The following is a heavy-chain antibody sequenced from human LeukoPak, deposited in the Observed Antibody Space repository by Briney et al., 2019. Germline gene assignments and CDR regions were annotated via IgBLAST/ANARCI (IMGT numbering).Heavy chain of an antibody. J-gene: IGHJ4*02. D-gene: IGHD5-12*01. V-gene: IGHV1-69*06. CDR3: ARDEDGYDYFY. CDR1: GGTFSSYA. CDR2: IIPIFGTA. Sequence: GASVKVSCKASGGTFSSYAISWVRQAPGQGLEWMGGIIPIFGTANYAQKFQGRVTITADKSTSTAYMELSSLRSEDTAVYYCARDEDGYDYFYWGQGTLVTVPS.